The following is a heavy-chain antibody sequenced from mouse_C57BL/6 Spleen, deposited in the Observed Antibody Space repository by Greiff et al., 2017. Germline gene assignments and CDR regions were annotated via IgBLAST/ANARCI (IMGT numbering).Heavy chain of an antibody. CDR3: ARNYYPTGFAY. Sequence: EVQLQQSGPELVKPGASVKISCKASGYTFTDYYMNWVKQSHGKSLEWIGDINPNNGGTSYNQKFKGKATLTVGKSSSTAYMELRSLTSEDSAVYYCARNYYPTGFAYWGQGTLVTVSA. CDR1: GYTFTDYY. J-gene: IGHJ3*01. D-gene: IGHD1-1*01. V-gene: IGHV1-26*01. CDR2: INPNNGGT.